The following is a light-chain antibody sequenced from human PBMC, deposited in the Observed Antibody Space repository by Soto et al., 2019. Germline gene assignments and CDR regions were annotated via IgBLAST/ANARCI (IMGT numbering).Light chain of an antibody. CDR1: SSDIGAGHD. Sequence: QSVLTQPPSVSGAPGQRVTISCTGSSSDIGAGHDVHWYQQLPGTAPKLLIYDNINRPSGVPDRFSGSKSGTSASLAITGLQAEDEADYYCQSYDSSLSALYVFGTGTKVTAL. CDR2: DNI. CDR3: QSYDSSLSALYV. V-gene: IGLV1-40*01. J-gene: IGLJ1*01.